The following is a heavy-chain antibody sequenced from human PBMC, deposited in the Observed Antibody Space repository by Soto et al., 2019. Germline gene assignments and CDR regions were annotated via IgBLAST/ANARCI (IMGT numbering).Heavy chain of an antibody. CDR2: IIPILGIA. V-gene: IGHV1-69*04. CDR1: GGTFSSYT. CDR3: ARDREGVGWSGYYPRMDV. D-gene: IGHD3-3*01. J-gene: IGHJ6*02. Sequence: ASVKVSCKASGGTFSSYTISWVRQAPGQGLEWMGRIIPILGIANYAQKFQGRVTITGDKSTSTAYMELSSLRSEDTAVYYCARDREGVGWSGYYPRMDVWGQGTTVTVSS.